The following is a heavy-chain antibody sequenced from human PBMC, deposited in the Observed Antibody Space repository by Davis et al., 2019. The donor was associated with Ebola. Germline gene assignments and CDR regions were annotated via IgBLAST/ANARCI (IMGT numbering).Heavy chain of an antibody. CDR3: ARGRSMVATQVGLRY. CDR1: CYTFTSYG. Sequence: ASVKVSCKASCYTFTSYGISWVRQVPGQGLEWMGWNSAYNGNTNYAQKLQGRVTMTTDTSTSTAYMELRSLRSDDTAVYYCARGRSMVATQVGLRYWGQGTLVTVSS. CDR2: NSAYNGNT. V-gene: IGHV1-18*01. J-gene: IGHJ4*02. D-gene: IGHD5-12*01.